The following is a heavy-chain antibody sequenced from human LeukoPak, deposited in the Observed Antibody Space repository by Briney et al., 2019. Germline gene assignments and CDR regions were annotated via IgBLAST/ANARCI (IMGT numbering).Heavy chain of an antibody. Sequence: ASVKVSCKAFGYSFTSYYMHWVRQAPGQGLEWMGAINPSGGSTNYAQKFQGRVTMTRDTSTSTVYMDLSSLRSEDTAVYYCASESDHCDLYYYYQYGMDVWGQGTTVTVSS. CDR3: ASESDHCDLYYYYQYGMDV. J-gene: IGHJ6*02. V-gene: IGHV1-46*01. D-gene: IGHD4-17*01. CDR2: INPSGGST. CDR1: GYSFTSYY.